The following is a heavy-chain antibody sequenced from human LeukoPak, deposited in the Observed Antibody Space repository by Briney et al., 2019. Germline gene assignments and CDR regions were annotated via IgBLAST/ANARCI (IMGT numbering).Heavy chain of an antibody. D-gene: IGHD3-9*01. CDR1: GFTFCSYS. Sequence: GGTLRLSCAASGFTFCSYSMNCVRQAPGKGLEWLSSISSSCYIYYADSVEGRFTISRDNAKNSLYMKMNRLRVDDTAVYYCARDSRYLLRYFDWLLPPLGYWGQGTLVTVSS. CDR2: ISSSCYI. CDR3: ARDSRYLLRYFDWLLPPLGY. V-gene: IGHV3-21*01. J-gene: IGHJ4*02.